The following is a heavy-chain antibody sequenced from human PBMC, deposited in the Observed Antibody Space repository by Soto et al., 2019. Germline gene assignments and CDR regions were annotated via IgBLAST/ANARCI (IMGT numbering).Heavy chain of an antibody. CDR3: TTDSYITSIIVRFDY. D-gene: IGHD3-22*01. CDR1: GFTFSNAW. Sequence: EVHLVESGGGLVKPGGSLRLSCAASGFTFSNAWINWVRQAPGKGLEWVGRVKSKNDGGTTDFAAPVKGRFAISRDHSKNMVYLEMNSLQTEDTAIYYCTTDSYITSIIVRFDYWGHGTLVTVSS. CDR2: VKSKNDGGTT. J-gene: IGHJ4*01. V-gene: IGHV3-15*07.